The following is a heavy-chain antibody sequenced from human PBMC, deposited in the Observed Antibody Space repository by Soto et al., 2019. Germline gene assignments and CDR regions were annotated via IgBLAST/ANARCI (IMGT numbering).Heavy chain of an antibody. J-gene: IGHJ4*02. CDR3: VKTSYCSGGSCYHPGRLFDY. CDR2: ISSNGGST. V-gene: IGHV3-64D*06. D-gene: IGHD2-15*01. Sequence: EVQLVESGGGLVQPGGSLRLSCSASGFTFSSYAMHWVRQAPGKGLEYVSAISSNGGSTYYADSVKGRFTIPRDNSKNTLYLQMSSLRAEDTAVYYCVKTSYCSGGSCYHPGRLFDYWGQGTLVTVSS. CDR1: GFTFSSYA.